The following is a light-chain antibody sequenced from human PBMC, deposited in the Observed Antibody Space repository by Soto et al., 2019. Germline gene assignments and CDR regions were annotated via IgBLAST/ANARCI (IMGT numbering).Light chain of an antibody. CDR1: QSVTSTY. CDR3: QDSSTSPWP. V-gene: IGKV3-20*01. CDR2: XKS. Sequence: TQSPGTLSLSPGERATLSCRAVQSVTSTYMAWYQXXXGTHQXXTVSXKSXXANGLPDRFRGSGYAKDFTLTISSLEPEDSAVYYCQDSSTSPWPFGKGNKVDIK. J-gene: IGKJ1*01.